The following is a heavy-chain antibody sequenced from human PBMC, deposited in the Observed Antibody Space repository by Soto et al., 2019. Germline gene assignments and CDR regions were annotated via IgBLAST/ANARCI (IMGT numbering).Heavy chain of an antibody. CDR2: ISGSGGST. D-gene: IGHD6-13*01. CDR1: GFTFSSYA. CDR3: AKVAVGTRIAAGVLAV. V-gene: IGHV3-23*01. Sequence: EVQLLESGGGLVQPGGSLRLSCAASGFTFSSYAMSWVRQAPGKGLEWVSAISGSGGSTYYADSVKGRFTISRDNSKNTLYRQMNSLRAEDTAVYYCAKVAVGTRIAAGVLAVWGQGTTVTVSS. J-gene: IGHJ6*02.